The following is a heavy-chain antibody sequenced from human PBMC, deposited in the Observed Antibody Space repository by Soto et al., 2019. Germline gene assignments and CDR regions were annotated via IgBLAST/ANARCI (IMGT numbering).Heavy chain of an antibody. D-gene: IGHD3-10*01. Sequence: ASVKVSCKASGYTFTSYGISWVRQAPGQGLEWMGWISAYNGNTNYAQKLQGRVTMTTDTSTSTAYMELRSLRSDDTAVYYCASRYYYGSGLVYYYGMDVWGQGTTVTVSS. V-gene: IGHV1-18*01. CDR2: ISAYNGNT. CDR1: GYTFTSYG. J-gene: IGHJ6*02. CDR3: ASRYYYGSGLVYYYGMDV.